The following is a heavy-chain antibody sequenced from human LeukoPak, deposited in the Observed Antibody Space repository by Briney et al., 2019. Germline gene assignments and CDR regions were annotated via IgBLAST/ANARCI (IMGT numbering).Heavy chain of an antibody. CDR1: GFTVSSNY. V-gene: IGHV3-11*01. J-gene: IGHJ4*02. CDR3: ARVRYSGSYVDY. CDR2: ISSSGSTI. D-gene: IGHD1-26*01. Sequence: GGSLRLSCAASGFTVSSNYMSCVRPAPGGGVEWGSYISSSGSTIYYADSVKGRFTISRDNAKNSLYLQMNSLRAEDTAVYYCARVRYSGSYVDYWGQGTLVTVSS.